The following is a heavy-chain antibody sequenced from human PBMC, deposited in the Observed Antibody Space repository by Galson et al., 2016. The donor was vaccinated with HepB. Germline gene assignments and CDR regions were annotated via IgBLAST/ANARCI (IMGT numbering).Heavy chain of an antibody. V-gene: IGHV3-15*01. CDR1: GFDFYYAW. Sequence: SLRLSCAASGFDFYYAWLSWVRQAPGKGLEWVGLIKRNPGGGACNYAAPVQDRFSISRDDSVNTVFLQMNSLRTEDTAVYYCIWVQRISIEGYFHYYLDVWGKGTTVTVSS. J-gene: IGHJ6*03. CDR2: IKRNPGGGAC. CDR3: IWVQRISIEGYFHYYLDV. D-gene: IGHD3-3*02.